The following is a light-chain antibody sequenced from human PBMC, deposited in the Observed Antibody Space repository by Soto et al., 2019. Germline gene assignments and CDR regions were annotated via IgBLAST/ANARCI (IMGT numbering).Light chain of an antibody. CDR1: SSDVGGYNY. V-gene: IGLV2-14*01. J-gene: IGLJ2*01. CDR3: SSYTSSSTLV. Sequence: QSALTQPASVSGSPGQSITISCTGTSSDVGGYNYVSWYQQHPGKAPKLMIYDVSNRPSGVSNRFSGSKSGNTASLTISGLQAEDEAEYYCSSYTSSSTLVFGGGTNVTVL. CDR2: DVS.